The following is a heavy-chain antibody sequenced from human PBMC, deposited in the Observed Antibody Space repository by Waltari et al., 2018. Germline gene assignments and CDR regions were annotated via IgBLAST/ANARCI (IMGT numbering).Heavy chain of an antibody. CDR1: GGSISSSSYY. V-gene: IGHV4-39*07. CDR2: IYYSGST. CDR3: ASVDFPVAGPDY. Sequence: QLQLQESGPGLVKPSETLSLTCTVPGGSISSSSYYWGWIRQPPGKGLEWIGSIYYSGSTYYNPSLKSRVTISVDTSKNQFSLKLSSVTAADTAVYYCASVDFPVAGPDYWGQGTLVTVSS. D-gene: IGHD6-19*01. J-gene: IGHJ4*02.